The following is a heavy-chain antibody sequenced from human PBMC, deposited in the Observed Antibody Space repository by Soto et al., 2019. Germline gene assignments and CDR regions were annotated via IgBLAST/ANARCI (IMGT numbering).Heavy chain of an antibody. V-gene: IGHV3-23*01. CDR2: ISGSGDIT. CDR1: AFTFSSYA. CDR3: AKDWRTTVASPEYFQH. J-gene: IGHJ1*01. D-gene: IGHD4-17*01. Sequence: EVQLLESGGHLVQPGGSLRLSCAGSAFTFSSYAMSWVCQAPGKGLEWVSAISGSGDITYYADSVKGRFTISRDNSKDTLYLQMDSLRAEDTAIYYCAKDWRTTVASPEYFQHWGQGTLVTVSS.